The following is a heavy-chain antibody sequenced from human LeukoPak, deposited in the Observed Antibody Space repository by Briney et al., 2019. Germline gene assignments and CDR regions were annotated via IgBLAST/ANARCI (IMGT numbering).Heavy chain of an antibody. CDR3: AGNFDF. CDR1: GGSISSTSYY. D-gene: IGHD2/OR15-2a*01. J-gene: IGHJ4*02. Sequence: SETLSLTCTVSGGSISSTSYYWGWIRQPPGKGLEWIGSIYYSGSTYYNSSLKSRVTISIDTSKNQFSLKLSSVTSADTAVYYCAGNFDFWGQGTLVTVSS. CDR2: IYYSGST. V-gene: IGHV4-39*07.